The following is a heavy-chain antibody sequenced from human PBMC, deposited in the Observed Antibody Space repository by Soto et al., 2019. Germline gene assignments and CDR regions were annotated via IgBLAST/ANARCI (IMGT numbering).Heavy chain of an antibody. CDR2: FDPEDGET. Sequence: QVQLVQSGAEVKKPGSSVKVSCKASGGTFSSYAISWVRQAPGQGLEWMGGFDPEDGETIYAQKFQGRVTMTEDTSTDTAYMELSSLRSEDTAVYYCATSFRGVIINNWFDPWGQGTLVTVSS. J-gene: IGHJ5*02. CDR1: GGTFSSYA. D-gene: IGHD3-10*01. CDR3: ATSFRGVIINNWFDP. V-gene: IGHV1-24*01.